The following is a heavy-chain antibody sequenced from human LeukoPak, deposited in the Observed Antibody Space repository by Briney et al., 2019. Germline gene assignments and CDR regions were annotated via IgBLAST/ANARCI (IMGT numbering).Heavy chain of an antibody. CDR1: GFTFSSYG. CDR2: IRYDGSNK. D-gene: IGHD2-2*01. V-gene: IGHV3-33*01. CDR3: ARDSTDHCSSTSCYSYYYYYGMDV. J-gene: IGHJ6*04. Sequence: GGSLRLSCAASGFTFSSYGMHWVRQAPGKGLEWVAVIRYDGSNKYYADSVKGRFTISRDNSKNTLYLQMNSLRAEDTAVYYCARDSTDHCSSTSCYSYYYYYGMDVWGKGTTVTVSS.